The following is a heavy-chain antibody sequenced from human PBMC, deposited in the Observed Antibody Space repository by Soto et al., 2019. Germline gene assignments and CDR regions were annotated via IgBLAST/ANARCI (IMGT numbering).Heavy chain of an antibody. CDR2: IYYSGGT. CDR3: ATYHFDSSGESRFFDY. V-gene: IGHV4-30-4*01. Sequence: SETLSLTCTVFGGSISSVYYYWSWIRQPPGKGLEWIAYIYYSGGTYYNPPLKSRITISLDTSKNQFSLKLSSVTAADTAVYYCATYHFDSSGESRFFDYWGQGTLVTVSS. D-gene: IGHD3-22*01. J-gene: IGHJ4*02. CDR1: GGSISSVYYY.